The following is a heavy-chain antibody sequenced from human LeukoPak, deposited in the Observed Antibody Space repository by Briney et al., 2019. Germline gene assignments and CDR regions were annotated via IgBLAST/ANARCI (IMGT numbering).Heavy chain of an antibody. CDR2: ISGSGGST. CDR1: GFTFSSYG. Sequence: PGGSLRLSCAASGFTFSSYGIHWVRQAPGKGLEWVSGISGSGGSTYYADSVKGQFTISRDNSKNTLYLQMNSLRAEDTAVYYCAKDLSVAAGEDAFDIWGHGTMVTVSS. J-gene: IGHJ3*02. D-gene: IGHD6-13*01. V-gene: IGHV3-23*01. CDR3: AKDLSVAAGEDAFDI.